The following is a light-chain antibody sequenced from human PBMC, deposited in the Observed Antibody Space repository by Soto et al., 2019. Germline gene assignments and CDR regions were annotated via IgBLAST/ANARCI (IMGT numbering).Light chain of an antibody. CDR1: QSVDTN. V-gene: IGKV3-15*01. J-gene: IGKJ2*01. Sequence: EVVMTQSPATLSVSPGDRATLSCRASQSVDTNVVWYQQKPGQPPRLLVHSASIRATGVPARFTGIGSGTDFTLTISGLQSDDFAIYYCQQYCNWPPYNFGQGTRLQIK. CDR2: SAS. CDR3: QQYCNWPPYN.